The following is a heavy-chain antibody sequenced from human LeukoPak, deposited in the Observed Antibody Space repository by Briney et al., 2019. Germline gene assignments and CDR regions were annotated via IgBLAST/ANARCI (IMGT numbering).Heavy chain of an antibody. CDR2: IYTSGST. V-gene: IGHV4-4*07. CDR3: ARDTYYYDSSGYYPNWFDP. CDR1: GGSISSYY. J-gene: IGHJ5*02. D-gene: IGHD3-22*01. Sequence: SETLSLTCTVSGGSISSYYRSWIRQPAGKGLEWIGRIYTSGSTNYNPSLKSRVTMSVDTSKNQFSLKLSSVTAADTAVYYCARDTYYYDSSGYYPNWFDPWGQGTLVTVSS.